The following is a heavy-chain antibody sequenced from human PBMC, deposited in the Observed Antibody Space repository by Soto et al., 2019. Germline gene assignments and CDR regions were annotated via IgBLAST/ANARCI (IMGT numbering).Heavy chain of an antibody. CDR3: ASWLKGPDIGNYYYGMDV. J-gene: IGHJ6*02. V-gene: IGHV1-69*12. Sequence: QVQLVQSGAEVKKPGSSVKVSCKASGGAFSDYAFSWVRQAPGQGLEWLGGIMPIFRAPDYAQKFQGRVTITADEFTRTAYMEMNSVRYEDTAVYYCASWLKGPDIGNYYYGMDVWGQGTTVTVS. CDR1: GGAFSDYA. D-gene: IGHD2-15*01. CDR2: IMPIFRAP.